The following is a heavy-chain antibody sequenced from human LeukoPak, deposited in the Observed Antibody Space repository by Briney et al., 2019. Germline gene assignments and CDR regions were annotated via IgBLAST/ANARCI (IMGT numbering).Heavy chain of an antibody. J-gene: IGHJ4*02. CDR1: GGSISSYY. CDR3: ARDIVEPQGDYSDY. V-gene: IGHV4-59*12. D-gene: IGHD2-15*01. CDR2: IYYSGST. Sequence: KPSETLSLTCTVSGGSISSYYWSWIRQPPGKGLEWIGYIYYSGSTNYNPSLKSRVTMSVDTSKNQFSLKLSSVTAADTAVYYCARDIVEPQGDYSDYWGQGTLVTVSS.